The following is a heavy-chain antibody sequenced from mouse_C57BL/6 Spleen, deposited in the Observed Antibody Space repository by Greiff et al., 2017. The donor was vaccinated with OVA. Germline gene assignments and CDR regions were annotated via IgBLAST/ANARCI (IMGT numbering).Heavy chain of an antibody. CDR2: IWWDDDK. D-gene: IGHD2-1*01. V-gene: IGHV8-8*01. CDR3: ARMRRYGNYEGNYFDY. J-gene: IGHJ2*01. CDR1: GFSLSTFGMG. Sequence: QVTLKESGPGILQPSQTLSLTCSFSGFSLSTFGMGVGWIRQPSGKGLEWLAHIWWDDDKYYNPALKSRLTISKDTSKNQVFLKIANVDTADTATYYCARMRRYGNYEGNYFDYWGQGTTLTVSS.